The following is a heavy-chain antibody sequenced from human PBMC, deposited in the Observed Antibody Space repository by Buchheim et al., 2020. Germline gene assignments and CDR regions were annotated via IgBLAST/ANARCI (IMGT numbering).Heavy chain of an antibody. CDR3: ANNDYVWGSYRYYFDY. Sequence: EVQLLESGGGLVQPGGSLRLSCAASGFTFSSYAMSWVRQAPGKGLEWVSAISGSGGSTYYADSVKGRFTISRDNSKNTLSLQMNSLRAEDTAVYYCANNDYVWGSYRYYFDYWGQGTL. CDR1: GFTFSSYA. J-gene: IGHJ4*02. CDR2: ISGSGGST. D-gene: IGHD3-16*02. V-gene: IGHV3-23*01.